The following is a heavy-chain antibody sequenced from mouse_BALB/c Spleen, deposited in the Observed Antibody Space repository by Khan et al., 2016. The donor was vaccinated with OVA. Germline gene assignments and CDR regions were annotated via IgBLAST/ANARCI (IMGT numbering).Heavy chain of an antibody. CDR2: ISSSGST. V-gene: IGHV3-2*02. Sequence: VQLKESGPGLVKPSQSLSLTCTVTGYSITSDYAWNWIRQPPGNKLEWMGYISSSGSTYYNPALKSRISITRDTSKNQFFLQLNSVNTEDTATYYCARDGSHYNYAMDYWGQGTSVTVSS. CDR1: GYSITSDYA. J-gene: IGHJ4*01. CDR3: ARDGSHYNYAMDY. D-gene: IGHD2-3*01.